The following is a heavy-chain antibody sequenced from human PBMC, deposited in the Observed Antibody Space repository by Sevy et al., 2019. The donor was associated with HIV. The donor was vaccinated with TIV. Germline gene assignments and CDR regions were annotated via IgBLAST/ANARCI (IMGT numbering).Heavy chain of an antibody. CDR1: GGSFSGYY. V-gene: IGHV4-34*01. Sequence: SETLSLTCAVYGGSFSGYYWSWIRQPPGKGLEWIGEINHSGSTNYNPSLKSRVTISVDTSKNQFSLKLSSVTAADTAVYYCARGYDYVWGSYRPRLAHFDYWGQGTLVTVSS. CDR3: ARGYDYVWGSYRPRLAHFDY. J-gene: IGHJ4*02. CDR2: INHSGST. D-gene: IGHD3-16*02.